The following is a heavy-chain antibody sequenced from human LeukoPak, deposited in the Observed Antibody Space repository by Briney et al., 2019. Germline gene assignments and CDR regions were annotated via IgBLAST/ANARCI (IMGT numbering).Heavy chain of an antibody. CDR1: GGSISTYY. CDR2: IFASGST. CDR3: ARDFYGDDGHHPFDY. J-gene: IGHJ4*02. Sequence: SETLSLTCSVSGGSISTYYWNWLRQPAGKELEWIGRIFASGSTNYNPSLKSRVTISMDTAKNHFSLILKSVTAADTAFYYCARDFYGDDGHHPFDYWGQGILVTVSS. D-gene: IGHD2/OR15-2a*01. V-gene: IGHV4-4*07.